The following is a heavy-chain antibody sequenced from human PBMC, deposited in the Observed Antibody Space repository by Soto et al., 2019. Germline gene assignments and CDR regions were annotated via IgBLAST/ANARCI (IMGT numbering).Heavy chain of an antibody. V-gene: IGHV3-23*01. CDR1: GFTLSSYA. J-gene: IGHJ2*01. CDR2: ISKSADST. Sequence: EVQLLDSGGVLVQPGGYLTLSCAASGFTLSSYAMSWVRQVSPAPGKGLELVSTISKSADSTYYADSLKGRFTISRDKSKNPLYLQKNRLRAEHTAVYYRAKSGPCRGSSCYKGYWYFDLWGRGNLATVSS. CDR3: AKSGPCRGSSCYKGYWYFDL. D-gene: IGHD2-15*01.